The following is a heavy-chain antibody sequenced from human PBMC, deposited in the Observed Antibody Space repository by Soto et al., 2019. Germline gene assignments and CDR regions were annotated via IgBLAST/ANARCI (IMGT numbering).Heavy chain of an antibody. J-gene: IGHJ4*02. D-gene: IGHD3-3*01. V-gene: IGHV4-39*01. CDR3: VRQLITIFGVVIGTPPDY. CDR2: IYYSGST. Sequence: PSETLSLTCTVSGGSISSSSYYWGWIRQPPGKGLEWIGSIYYSGSTYYNPSLKSRVTISVDTSKNQFSLKLSSVTAADTAVYYCVRQLITIFGVVIGTPPDYWGQGTLVTVSS. CDR1: GGSISSSSYY.